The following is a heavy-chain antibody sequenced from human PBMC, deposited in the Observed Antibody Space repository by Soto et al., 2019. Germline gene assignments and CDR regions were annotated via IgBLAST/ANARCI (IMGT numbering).Heavy chain of an antibody. V-gene: IGHV4-31*03. CDR2: IYYSGNT. D-gene: IGHD5-18*01. J-gene: IGHJ6*02. CDR3: ARGDVDTSTYYYYGLDV. CDR1: GGSISRGGYY. Sequence: QVQLQESGPGLVKPSQTLSLTCTVSGGSISRGGYYWSWIRQHPGKGLEWIGYIYYSGNTYYNLALKRRGTISVDTSKNQDSLKLSSVPAADTAVYYCARGDVDTSTYYYYGLDVWRQGPTVTVSS.